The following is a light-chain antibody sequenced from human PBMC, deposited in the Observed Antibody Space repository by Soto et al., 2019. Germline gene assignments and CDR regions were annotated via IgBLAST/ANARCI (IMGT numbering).Light chain of an antibody. CDR1: QSLNTR. V-gene: IGKV1-5*01. CDR3: QQYNSYS. CDR2: DAS. Sequence: DIQLTQSPSTLSASVGDRVTLTCRASQSLNTRLAWYQQRPGKAPKLLIYDASTLESGVPSRFSGGGSGTEFTLTISSLQPDDFATYYCQQYNSYSFGQGTKVDNK. J-gene: IGKJ1*01.